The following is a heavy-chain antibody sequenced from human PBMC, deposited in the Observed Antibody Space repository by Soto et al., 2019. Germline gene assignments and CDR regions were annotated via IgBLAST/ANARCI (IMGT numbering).Heavy chain of an antibody. CDR1: GGSISSYY. CDR3: ARIKGYSSHSRLAV. D-gene: IGHD6-13*01. Sequence: SETLSLSCTVSGGSISSYYWSWIRQPPGKGLEWIGYIYYSGSTNYNPSLKSRVTISVDTSKNQFSLKLSSVTAADTAVYYCARIKGYSSHSRLAVWGQGTTVTVSS. V-gene: IGHV4-59*01. J-gene: IGHJ6*02. CDR2: IYYSGST.